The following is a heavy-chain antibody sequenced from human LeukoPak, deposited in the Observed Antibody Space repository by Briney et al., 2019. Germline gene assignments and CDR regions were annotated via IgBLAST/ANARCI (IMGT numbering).Heavy chain of an antibody. CDR2: IRYDGSNK. D-gene: IGHD3-22*01. V-gene: IGHV3-30*02. Sequence: PGGSLRLSCAASGFTCSSCGMHWVRQAPGKGLEWVAFIRYDGSNKYYADSVKGRFTISRDNSKNTLYLQMNSLRAEDTAVYYCAKDRHRITMIVVVPRVGFDYWGQGTLVTVSS. J-gene: IGHJ4*02. CDR1: GFTCSSCG. CDR3: AKDRHRITMIVVVPRVGFDY.